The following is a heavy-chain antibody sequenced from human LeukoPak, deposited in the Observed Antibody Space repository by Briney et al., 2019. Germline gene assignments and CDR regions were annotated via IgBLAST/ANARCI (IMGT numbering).Heavy chain of an antibody. CDR1: GFTFSSYG. Sequence: GGSLRLSCAASGFTFSSYGMHWVRQAPGKGLEWVAFIRYDGSNKYYADSVKGRFTISRDNSKNTLYLQMNSLRAEDTAVYYCAKDLGYYYGSGGSYYFDYWGQGTLVTVSS. V-gene: IGHV3-30*02. J-gene: IGHJ4*02. CDR3: AKDLGYYYGSGGSYYFDY. D-gene: IGHD3-10*01. CDR2: IRYDGSNK.